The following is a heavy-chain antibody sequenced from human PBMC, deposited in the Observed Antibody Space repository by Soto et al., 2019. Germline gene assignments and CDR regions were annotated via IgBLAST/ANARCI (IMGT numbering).Heavy chain of an antibody. J-gene: IGHJ6*02. Sequence: SETLSLTCAGYGWSFRAYYWSWIRQPPGKGLEWIGEIDHSGSTNYNPSLESRVTISVDTSKNQFSLKVSSVTAADTAVYHCARTDRAIFYGMDVWGQGTTVTVSS. CDR3: ARTDRAIFYGMDV. D-gene: IGHD3-22*01. CDR1: GWSFRAYY. V-gene: IGHV4-34*01. CDR2: IDHSGST.